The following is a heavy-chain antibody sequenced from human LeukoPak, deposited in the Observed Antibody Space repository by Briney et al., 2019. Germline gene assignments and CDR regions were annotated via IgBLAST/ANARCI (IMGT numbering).Heavy chain of an antibody. V-gene: IGHV1-8*01. CDR1: GYTFTSYD. CDR3: ARAGARQIAAVGY. Sequence: GALVKVSCKASGYTFTSYDINWVRQATGQGLEWMGWMNPNSGNTGYAQKFQGRVTMTRNTSISTAYMELSSLRSGDTAVYYCARAGARQIAAVGYWGQGTLVTVSS. D-gene: IGHD6-13*01. CDR2: MNPNSGNT. J-gene: IGHJ4*02.